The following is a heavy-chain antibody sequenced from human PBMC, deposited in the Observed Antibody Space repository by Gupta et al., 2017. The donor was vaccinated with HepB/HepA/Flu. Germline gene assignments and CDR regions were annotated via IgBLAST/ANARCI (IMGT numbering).Heavy chain of an antibody. CDR3: SRHGSLAGFPFDS. CDR2: IRSRPYGATT. Sequence: EVELVESGGGLVQPGRSLRLSCTTSGFTFGDYAMSWVRPAPGKGLEWVGFIRSRPYGATTQYAASVKGRFTLSRDDSNSIAYLQMISLKTEDTAVYYCSRHGSLAGFPFDSWGQGTLVTVSS. CDR1: GFTFGDYA. V-gene: IGHV3-49*04. D-gene: IGHD6-13*01. J-gene: IGHJ4*02.